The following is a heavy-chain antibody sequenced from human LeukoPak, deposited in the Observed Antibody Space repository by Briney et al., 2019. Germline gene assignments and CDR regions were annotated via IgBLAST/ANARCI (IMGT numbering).Heavy chain of an antibody. J-gene: IGHJ4*02. CDR1: GGSFSGYY. CDR3: ARVYDYAQD. CDR2: INHSGST. V-gene: IGHV4-34*01. Sequence: SETLSLTCAVYGGSFSGYYWSWIRQPPGKGLEWIGEINHSGSTNYNPSLKSRVTISVDTSKNQFSLKLSSVTAADTAVYYCARVYDYAQDWGQGTLVTVSS. D-gene: IGHD3-16*01.